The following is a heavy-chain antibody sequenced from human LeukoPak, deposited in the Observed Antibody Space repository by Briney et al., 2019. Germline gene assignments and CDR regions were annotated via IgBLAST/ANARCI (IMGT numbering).Heavy chain of an antibody. CDR2: INPNSGGT. Sequence: ASVKVSCKASGYTFTGYYMHWVRQAPGQGLEWMGWINPNSGGTNYAQKFQGRVTMTRDTSFSTAYMELSRLRSDDTAVYYCARGRPPYSGQRVNPTDYWGQGTLVTVSS. V-gene: IGHV1-2*02. J-gene: IGHJ4*02. CDR3: ARGRPPYSGQRVNPTDY. D-gene: IGHD5-12*01. CDR1: GYTFTGYY.